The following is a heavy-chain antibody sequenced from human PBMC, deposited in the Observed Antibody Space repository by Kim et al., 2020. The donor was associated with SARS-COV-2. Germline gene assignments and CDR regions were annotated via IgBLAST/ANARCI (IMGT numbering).Heavy chain of an antibody. J-gene: IGHJ5*02. CDR3: AREGAAAGPNWFDP. Sequence: AVTVKSRITINPDTSKNQFSLQLNSVTPEDTAVYYCAREGAAAGPNWFDPWGQGTLVTVSS. D-gene: IGHD6-13*01. V-gene: IGHV6-1*01.